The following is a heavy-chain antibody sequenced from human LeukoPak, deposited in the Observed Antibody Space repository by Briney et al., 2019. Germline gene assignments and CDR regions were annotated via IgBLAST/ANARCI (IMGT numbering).Heavy chain of an antibody. CDR2: IKSKTDGGTT. CDR1: GFTFSNAW. V-gene: IGHV3-15*01. Sequence: PGGSLRISCAASGFTFSNAWMSWVRQAPGKGLEWVGRIKSKTDGGTTDYAAPVKGRFTISRDDSKNTLYLQMNSLKTEDTAVYYCTTGIFGVVKESHDYWGQGTLVTVSS. J-gene: IGHJ4*02. CDR3: TTGIFGVVKESHDY. D-gene: IGHD3-3*01.